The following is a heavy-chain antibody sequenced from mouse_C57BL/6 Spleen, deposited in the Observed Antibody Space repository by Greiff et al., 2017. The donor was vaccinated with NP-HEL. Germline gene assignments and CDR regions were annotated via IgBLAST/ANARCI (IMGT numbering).Heavy chain of an antibody. J-gene: IGHJ2*01. CDR1: GYTFTSYW. CDR2: IDPSDSYT. D-gene: IGHD3-1*01. CDR3: ARGRDDFDY. V-gene: IGHV1-69*01. Sequence: VKLQQPGAELVMPGASVKLSCKASGYTFTSYWLHWVQQRPGQGLEWIGEIDPSDSYTNYNQKFKGKSTLTVDKSSSTAYMQLSSLTSEDSAVYYCARGRDDFDYWGQGTTLTVSS.